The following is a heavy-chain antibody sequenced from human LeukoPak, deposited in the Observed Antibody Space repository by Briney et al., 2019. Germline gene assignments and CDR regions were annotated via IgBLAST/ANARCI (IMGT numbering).Heavy chain of an antibody. V-gene: IGHV3-23*01. CDR2: ISGSGGST. Sequence: GGSLRLSCAASGLTFSSYGMSWVRQAPGKGLEWVSAISGSGGSTYYADSVKGRFTISRDNSKNTLYLQMNSLRAEDTAVYYCAKAPRIWFGEFYCDYWGQGTLVTVSS. D-gene: IGHD3-10*01. CDR1: GLTFSSYG. J-gene: IGHJ4*02. CDR3: AKAPRIWFGEFYCDY.